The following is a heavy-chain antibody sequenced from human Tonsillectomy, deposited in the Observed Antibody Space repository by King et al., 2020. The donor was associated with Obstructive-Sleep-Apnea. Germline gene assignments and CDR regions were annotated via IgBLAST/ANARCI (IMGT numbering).Heavy chain of an antibody. CDR1: RFTFNSYT. CDR2: ISYDGSNK. Sequence: VQLVESGGGVVQPGRSLRLSCAASRFTFNSYTMHWVRQAPGKGLEWVAIISYDGSNKYYADSVKDRFTISRDNSKNTLYLQMNSLRAEDTAVYYCARGERSITIFGVVRGGMDVWGQGTTVTVSS. J-gene: IGHJ6*02. V-gene: IGHV3-30-3*01. CDR3: ARGERSITIFGVVRGGMDV. D-gene: IGHD3-3*01.